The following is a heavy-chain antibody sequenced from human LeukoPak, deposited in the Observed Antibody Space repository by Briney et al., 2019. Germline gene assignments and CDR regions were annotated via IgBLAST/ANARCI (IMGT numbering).Heavy chain of an antibody. CDR1: GGTFSSYA. Sequence: ASVKVSFKASGGTFSSYAISWVRQAPGQGLEWMGWMNPNSGNTGYAQKFQGRVTMTRNTSISTAYMELSSLRSEDTAVYYCASFLAAAAGSYYYGMDVWGQGTTVTVSS. D-gene: IGHD6-13*01. CDR3: ASFLAAAAGSYYYGMDV. CDR2: MNPNSGNT. J-gene: IGHJ6*02. V-gene: IGHV1-8*02.